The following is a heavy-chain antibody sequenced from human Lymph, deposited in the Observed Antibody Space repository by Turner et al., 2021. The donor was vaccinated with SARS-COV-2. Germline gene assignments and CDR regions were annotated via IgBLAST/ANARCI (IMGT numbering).Heavy chain of an antibody. Sequence: GESGGDVVQPERSLSPSCAAAGFTFDDYAMHWVRQAPGKGLEWVSRISGDGGGTYYADSVKGRFTISRNKSKNTLSLQMNSLRAEDTALYYCASDTPYCSGGRCTSSTYFDFWGQGTLVTVSA. CDR1: GFTFDDYA. V-gene: IGHV3-43*02. CDR2: ISGDGGGT. D-gene: IGHD2-15*01. J-gene: IGHJ4*02. CDR3: ASDTPYCSGGRCTSSTYFDF.